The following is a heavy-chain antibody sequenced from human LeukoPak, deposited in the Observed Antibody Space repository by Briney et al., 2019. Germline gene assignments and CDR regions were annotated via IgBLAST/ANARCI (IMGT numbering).Heavy chain of an antibody. D-gene: IGHD3-10*01. J-gene: IGHJ4*02. CDR1: GGSFSGYY. CDR2: INHSGST. V-gene: IGHV4-34*01. Sequence: PSETLSLTCAVYGGSFSGYYWSWIRQPPGKELEWIGEINHSGSTNYNPSLKSRVTISVDTSKNQFSLKLSSATAADTAVYYCARGAGYGSGSYYNVWGQGTLVTVSS. CDR3: ARGAGYGSGSYYNV.